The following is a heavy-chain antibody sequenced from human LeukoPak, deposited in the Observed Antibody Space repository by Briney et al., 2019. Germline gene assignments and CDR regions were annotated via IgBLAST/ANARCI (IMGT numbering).Heavy chain of an antibody. CDR3: AREGANIVVVPAASGFDP. CDR2: INPNSGGT. D-gene: IGHD2-2*01. V-gene: IGHV1-2*02. CDR1: GYTFTGYY. J-gene: IGHJ5*02. Sequence: PGASVKVSCKASGYTFTGYYMHWVRQAPGQGLEWMGWINPNSGGTNCAQKFQGRVTMTRDTSISTAYMELSRLRSDDTAVYYCAREGANIVVVPAASGFDPWGQGTLVTVSS.